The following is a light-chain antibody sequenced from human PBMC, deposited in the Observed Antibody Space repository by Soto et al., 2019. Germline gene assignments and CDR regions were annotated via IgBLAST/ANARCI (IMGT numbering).Light chain of an antibody. V-gene: IGKV3-20*01. CDR3: QQYATSPTWT. Sequence: EFVLTQSPVTLSLSPGERATLSCRASHFISTNYLAWYQQRSGQAPRLLIYGTSTRATGIPDRFSGSGSGKDFTLTISRLEPEDFAVYFCQQYATSPTWTFGHGTKVDIK. CDR1: HFISTNY. J-gene: IGKJ1*01. CDR2: GTS.